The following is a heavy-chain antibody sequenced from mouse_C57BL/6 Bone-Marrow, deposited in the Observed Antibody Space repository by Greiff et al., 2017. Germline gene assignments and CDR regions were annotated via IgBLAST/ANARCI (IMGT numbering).Heavy chain of an antibody. J-gene: IGHJ2*01. CDR1: GFNIKDDY. Sequence: EVKLLESGAELVRPGASVKLSCTASGFNIKDDYMHWVKQRPEQGLEWIGWIDPENGDTEYASKFQGKATITADTSSNTAYLQLSSLTSEDTAVYYCTVDSWAHKYYFDYWGQGTTLTVSS. CDR2: IDPENGDT. D-gene: IGHD6-1*01. CDR3: TVDSWAHKYYFDY. V-gene: IGHV14-4*01.